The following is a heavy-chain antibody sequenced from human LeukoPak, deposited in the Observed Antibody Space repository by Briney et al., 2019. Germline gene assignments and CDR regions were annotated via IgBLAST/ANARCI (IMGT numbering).Heavy chain of an antibody. D-gene: IGHD5-24*01. V-gene: IGHV4-59*01. J-gene: IGHJ4*02. CDR1: GGSISSYY. CDR3: ATSRWQQPFDY. Sequence: SETLSLTCTVSGGSISSYYWSWIRQPPGKGLEWIGYIYYSGSTNYNPSLKSRVTISVDTSKNQFSLKLSSVTAADTAVYYCATSRWQQPFDYWGQGTLVTVSS. CDR2: IYYSGST.